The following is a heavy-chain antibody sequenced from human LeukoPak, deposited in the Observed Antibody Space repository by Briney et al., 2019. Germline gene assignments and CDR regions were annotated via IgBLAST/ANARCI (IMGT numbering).Heavy chain of an antibody. V-gene: IGHV4-61*01. CDR2: IYYNGNT. J-gene: IGHJ6*02. CDR3: ARGRSNYYGMDV. Sequence: SETLSLTCTVSGGSFSSGTYYWSRIRRPPGKGLEWIGYIYYNGNTNYSPSLKSRVTMSVDTSKNLFSLKVSSVTAADTAVYYCARGRSNYYGMDVWGQGTTVTVSS. D-gene: IGHD1-26*01. CDR1: GGSFSSGTYY.